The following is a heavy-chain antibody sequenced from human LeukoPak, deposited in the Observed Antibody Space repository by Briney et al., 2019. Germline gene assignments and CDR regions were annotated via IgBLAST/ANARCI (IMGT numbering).Heavy chain of an antibody. D-gene: IGHD5-24*01. Sequence: GGSLRLSCAASGFTFDDYGMSWVRQAPGKGLEWVSYISSSSSTIYYADSVKGRFTISRDNAKNSLYLQMNSLRAEDTAVYYCARDRRGWLQYKTIDYWGQGTLVTVSS. CDR2: ISSSSSTI. CDR3: ARDRRGWLQYKTIDY. V-gene: IGHV3-48*01. CDR1: GFTFDDYG. J-gene: IGHJ4*02.